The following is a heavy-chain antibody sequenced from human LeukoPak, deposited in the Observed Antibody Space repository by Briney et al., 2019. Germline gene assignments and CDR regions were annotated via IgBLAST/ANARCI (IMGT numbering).Heavy chain of an antibody. Sequence: PSETLSLTCTVSGGPSSSYYSSWIRQPPRKGLEWIGYIYYSGSTNYNTSLKSRVTISVDTSKNQFSLKLSSVTAADTAVYYCARHSRDGPEDYWGQGTLVTVSS. D-gene: IGHD5-24*01. CDR3: ARHSRDGPEDY. CDR1: GGPSSSYY. V-gene: IGHV4-59*08. CDR2: IYYSGST. J-gene: IGHJ4*02.